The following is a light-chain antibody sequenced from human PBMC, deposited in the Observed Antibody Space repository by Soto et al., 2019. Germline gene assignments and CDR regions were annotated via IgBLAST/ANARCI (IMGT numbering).Light chain of an antibody. V-gene: IGKV1-5*01. CDR2: EAS. CDR1: QFISTW. CDR3: QQDNSYRWT. Sequence: DIQMTQSPSNLPASVGDRVTITCRSSQFISTWVAWYPQKPGKAPKLLSSEASSRDNGVPSRFSGDVSGTDCSLTSSTVQPDDFGTYDWQQDNSYRWTFGQGTKLEGK. J-gene: IGKJ1*01.